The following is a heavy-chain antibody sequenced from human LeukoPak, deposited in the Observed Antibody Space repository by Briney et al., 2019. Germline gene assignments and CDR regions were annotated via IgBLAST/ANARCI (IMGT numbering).Heavy chain of an antibody. D-gene: IGHD4-17*01. CDR1: GGTFSSYA. CDR2: IIPIFGTA. Sequence: GSSVKVSCKASGGTFSSYAISWVRQAPRQGLEWMGGIIPIFGTANYAQKFQGRVTITADESTSTAYMELSSLRSEDTAVYYCASTRGYGDTYYYYMDVWGKGTTVTVSS. CDR3: ASTRGYGDTYYYYMDV. V-gene: IGHV1-69*01. J-gene: IGHJ6*03.